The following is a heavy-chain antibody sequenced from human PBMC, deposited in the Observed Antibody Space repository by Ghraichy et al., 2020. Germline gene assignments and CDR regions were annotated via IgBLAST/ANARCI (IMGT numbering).Heavy chain of an antibody. CDR1: GGTFSSYA. CDR2: IIPIFGTA. J-gene: IGHJ6*03. D-gene: IGHD5-12*01. Sequence: PVKVSCKASGGTFSSYAISWVRQAPGQGLEWMGGIIPIFGTANYAQKFQGRVPITADKSTSTAYMELSSLRSEDTAVYYCAGPGGGYSGYDSSYYYYYMDVWGKGTTVTVSS. CDR3: AGPGGGYSGYDSSYYYYYMDV. V-gene: IGHV1-69*06.